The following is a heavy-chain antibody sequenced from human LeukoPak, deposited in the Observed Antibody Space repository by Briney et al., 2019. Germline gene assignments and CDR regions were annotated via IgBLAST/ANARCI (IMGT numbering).Heavy chain of an antibody. D-gene: IGHD6-19*01. V-gene: IGHV3-73*01. CDR3: TRYSSGSGFDY. CDR2: IRSKANSYAT. Sequence: PGGSLRLSCAASGFTFSCSAMHWVRQASGKGLEWVGRIRSKANSYATAYAASVKGRFTISRDDSKNTAYLQMNSLKTEDTAVYYCTRYSSGSGFDYWGQGTLVTVSS. CDR1: GFTFSCSA. J-gene: IGHJ4*02.